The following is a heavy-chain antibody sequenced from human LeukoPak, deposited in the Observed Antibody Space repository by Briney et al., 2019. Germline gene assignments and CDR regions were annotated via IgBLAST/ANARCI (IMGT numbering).Heavy chain of an antibody. J-gene: IGHJ4*02. CDR3: AHVPIKYSYGPGGLAY. CDR2: IYWDDDK. CDR1: GFSLSTSGVG. D-gene: IGHD5-18*01. V-gene: IGHV2-5*02. Sequence: SGPTLVKPTQTLTLTCTFSGFSLSTSGVGVGWIRQPPGKALEWPAPIYWDDDKRYSPSLKSRLTITKDTSKNQVVLTMTNMDPVDTATYYCAHVPIKYSYGPGGLAYWGQGTLVTVSS.